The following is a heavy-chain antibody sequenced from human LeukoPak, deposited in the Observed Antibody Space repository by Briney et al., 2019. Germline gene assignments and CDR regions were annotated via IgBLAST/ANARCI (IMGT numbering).Heavy chain of an antibody. J-gene: IGHJ4*02. CDR1: GFTFDDYA. CDR3: AKGWASMLELRFFDY. CDR2: ISWNSGSI. V-gene: IGHV3-9*01. D-gene: IGHD1-7*01. Sequence: PGGSLRLSCAASGFTFDDYAMHWVRQAPGKGLEWVSGISWNSGSIGYADSVKGRFTISRDNAKNSLYLQMNSLRAEDTALYYCAKGWASMLELRFFDYWGQGTLVTVSS.